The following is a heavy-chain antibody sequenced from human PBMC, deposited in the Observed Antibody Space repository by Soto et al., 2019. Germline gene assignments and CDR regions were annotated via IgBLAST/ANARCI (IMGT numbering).Heavy chain of an antibody. V-gene: IGHV1-8*01. CDR3: ARGAFRYDGNYYYYGMDV. D-gene: IGHD1-26*01. Sequence: GASVKVSCKASGYTFTSYDINWVRQATGQGLEWMGWMNPNSGNTGYAQKFQGRVTMTRNTSISTAYMELSSLRSEDTAVYYCARGAFRYDGNYYYYGMDVWGQGTTVTVSS. CDR2: MNPNSGNT. J-gene: IGHJ6*02. CDR1: GYTFTSYD.